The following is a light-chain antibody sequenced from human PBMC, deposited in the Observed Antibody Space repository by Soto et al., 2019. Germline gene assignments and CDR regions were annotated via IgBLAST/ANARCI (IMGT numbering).Light chain of an antibody. J-gene: IGKJ1*01. CDR3: HQRQSWPRT. Sequence: EIVFTQSPATLSSFPGDRVTLSCRASQYINTSLAWYQHRPVQAPRLLIYQTSFRAAGIPARFSASGSGTDFTLTISDVQPEDFALYYCHQRQSWPRTFGQGTRWIS. CDR2: QTS. CDR1: QYINTS. V-gene: IGKV3-11*01.